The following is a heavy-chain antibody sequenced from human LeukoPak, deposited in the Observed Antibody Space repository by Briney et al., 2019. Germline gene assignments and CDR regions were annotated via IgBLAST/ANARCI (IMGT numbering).Heavy chain of an antibody. D-gene: IGHD5-18*01. V-gene: IGHV3-23*01. J-gene: IGHJ4*02. CDR1: GFTFSSYG. CDR3: AKGLRAWIHPY. Sequence: GGTLRLSCAASGFTFSSYGMSWVRQAPGKGLEWVSAISGSGGSTYYADSVKGRFTISRDNSKNTLYLQMNSLRAEDTAVYYCAKGLRAWIHPYWGQGTLVTVSS. CDR2: ISGSGGST.